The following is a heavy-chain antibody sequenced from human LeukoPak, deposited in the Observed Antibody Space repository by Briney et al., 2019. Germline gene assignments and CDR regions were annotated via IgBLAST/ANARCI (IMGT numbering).Heavy chain of an antibody. CDR1: GYTLTGYY. CDR2: IKPNSGDT. J-gene: IGHJ4*02. V-gene: IGHV1-2*02. CDR3: ARGPPYYDNLTGYYY. D-gene: IGHD3-9*01. Sequence: ASVTVSCMASGYTLTGYYMHWVRQAPGQGLEWMGWIKPNSGDTNYAQKFQGRVTMTRDTSISTAYMELSRLRSDDTAVYYCARGPPYYDNLTGYYYWGQGTLVTVSS.